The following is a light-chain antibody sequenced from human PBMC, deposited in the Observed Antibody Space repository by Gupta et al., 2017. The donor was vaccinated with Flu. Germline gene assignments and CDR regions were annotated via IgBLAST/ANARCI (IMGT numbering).Light chain of an antibody. CDR1: QSVTSSY. J-gene: IGKJ2*01. V-gene: IGKV3-20*01. CDR3: QHYSTSSTMYT. CDR2: GAS. Sequence: DIVLTQSPGTLSLSPGERATLSCRASQSVTSSYLAWYQQKPGQAPRLLIYGASSRATGIPDRFSGSGSGTDFTLNINRLEPEDFAVYYCQHYSTSSTMYTFGQGTKLEIK.